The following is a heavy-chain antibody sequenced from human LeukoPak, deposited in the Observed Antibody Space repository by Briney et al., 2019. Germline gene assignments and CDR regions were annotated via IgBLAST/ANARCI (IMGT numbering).Heavy chain of an antibody. CDR3: ARVGRDGYNFGYYYYYMDV. J-gene: IGHJ6*03. CDR2: IYYSGST. D-gene: IGHD5-24*01. Sequence: PSETLSLTCTVSGGSISSYYWSWVRQPPGKGLEWIGYIYYSGSTNYNPSLKSRVTISVDTSKNQFSLKLSSVTAADTAVYYCARVGRDGYNFGYYYYYMDVWGKGTTVTVSS. CDR1: GGSISSYY. V-gene: IGHV4-59*12.